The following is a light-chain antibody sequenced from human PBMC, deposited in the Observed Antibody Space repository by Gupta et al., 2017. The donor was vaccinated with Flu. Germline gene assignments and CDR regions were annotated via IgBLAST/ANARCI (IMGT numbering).Light chain of an antibody. V-gene: IGKV1-27*01. J-gene: IGKJ4*02. CDR1: QGISNS. Sequence: PSSLSASVGDRVTITCRASQGISNSLAWYQQEPGKVPKLLIYDASTLQSGVSSRFSGRGSGTDFTLTISSLQPEGAATYYCLKYNNDPRTSGGGTKVEIK. CDR2: DAS. CDR3: LKYNNDPRT.